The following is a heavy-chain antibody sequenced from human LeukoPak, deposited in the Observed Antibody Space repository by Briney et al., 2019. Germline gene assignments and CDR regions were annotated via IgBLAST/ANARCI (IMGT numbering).Heavy chain of an antibody. CDR2: IKEDGSGK. CDR3: ASRRDLTGP. V-gene: IGHV3-7*01. CDR1: GLTFSSFW. Sequence: GGSLRLSCAASGLTFSSFWVTRVRQAPGKGLEWVANIKEDGSGKYYVDSVKGRFTISRDNAKNSLCLQMNSLRAEDTAVYYCASRRDLTGPWGQGTLVTVSS. J-gene: IGHJ5*02. D-gene: IGHD3-9*01.